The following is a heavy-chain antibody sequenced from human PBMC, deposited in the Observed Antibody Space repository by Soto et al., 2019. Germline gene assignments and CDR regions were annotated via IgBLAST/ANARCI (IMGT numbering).Heavy chain of an antibody. CDR2: ISYDGSNK. CDR1: GFTFSSYA. V-gene: IGHV3-30-3*01. J-gene: IGHJ5*02. Sequence: QVQLLESGGGVVQPGRSLRLSCAASGFTFSSYAMHWVRQAPGKGLEWVAVISYDGSNKYYADSVKGRFTISRDNSKNTLYQQMNSLRAENTAVYYCARDPGFGGGASYNWFHRWGQGTLVTVS. D-gene: IGHD3-10*01. CDR3: ARDPGFGGGASYNWFHR.